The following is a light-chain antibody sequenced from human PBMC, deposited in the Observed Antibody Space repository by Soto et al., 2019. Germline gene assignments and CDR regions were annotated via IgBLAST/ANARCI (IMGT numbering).Light chain of an antibody. CDR1: SSDIGGYNF. J-gene: IGLJ3*02. Sequence: QSLLTQPPSASGSPGQSVTISCTGTSSDIGGYNFVSWYQQHAGKAPKLLIHEVSKRPSGVPDRFSASKSGNTASLTVSGLQAEDEADYYCSSNAGPNIVLFGGGTKVTVL. CDR3: SSNAGPNIVL. CDR2: EVS. V-gene: IGLV2-8*01.